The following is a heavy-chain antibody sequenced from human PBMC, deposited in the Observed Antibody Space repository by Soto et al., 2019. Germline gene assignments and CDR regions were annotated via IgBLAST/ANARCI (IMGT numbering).Heavy chain of an antibody. CDR3: ASKLGIGDGYNLFYYYGMDV. CDR1: GGTFSSYA. Sequence: ASVKVSCKASGGTFSSYAISWVRQAPGQGLEWMGGIIPIFGTANYAQKFQGRVTITADESTSTAYMELSSLRSEDTAVYYCASKLGIGDGYNLFYYYGMDVWGQGTTVTVSS. CDR2: IIPIFGTA. J-gene: IGHJ6*02. V-gene: IGHV1-69*13. D-gene: IGHD5-12*01.